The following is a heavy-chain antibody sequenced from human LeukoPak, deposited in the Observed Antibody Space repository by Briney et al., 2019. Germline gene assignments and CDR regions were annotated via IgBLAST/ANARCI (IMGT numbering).Heavy chain of an antibody. Sequence: ASVKVSCKASGYTFTGYYMHWVRQAPGQGLEWMGWINPNSGGTNYAQKFQGRVTMTRDTSISTAYMELSRLRSDDTAVYYCARDGGYDFWSGYYFNWFDPWGQGTLVTVSS. D-gene: IGHD3-3*01. CDR3: ARDGGYDFWSGYYFNWFDP. CDR2: INPNSGGT. J-gene: IGHJ5*02. V-gene: IGHV1-2*02. CDR1: GYTFTGYY.